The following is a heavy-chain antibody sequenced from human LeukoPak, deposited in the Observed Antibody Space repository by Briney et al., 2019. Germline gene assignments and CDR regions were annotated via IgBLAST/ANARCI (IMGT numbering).Heavy chain of an antibody. J-gene: IGHJ4*02. CDR1: GFTFSNNW. V-gene: IGHV3-74*01. CDR3: ARDCSDTGCYNTAFDH. Sequence: GGSLRLSCAASGFTFSNNWMHWVRQAPGKGLVWVSRISRDGSSTSYADSVKGRFTISRDNAKNTLYLQMNTLRAEDTAVYYCARDCSDTGCYNTAFDHWGQGTLVTVSS. D-gene: IGHD2-2*02. CDR2: ISRDGSST.